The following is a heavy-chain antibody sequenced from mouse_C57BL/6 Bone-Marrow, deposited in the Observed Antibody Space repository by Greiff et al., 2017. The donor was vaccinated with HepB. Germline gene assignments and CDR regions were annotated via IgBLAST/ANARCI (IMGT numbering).Heavy chain of an antibody. CDR3: ARLCGDWVMDY. CDR2: INSDGGSP. CDR1: EYEFPSHD. Sequence: EVKVVESGGGLVQPGESLKLSCESNEYEFPSHDLSWVRKTPEKRLELVAAINSDGGSPYYPDTMERRFIISRDNTKKTLYLQMSSLRSEDTALYYCARLCGDWVMDYWGQGTSVTVSS. V-gene: IGHV5-2*01. D-gene: IGHD4-1*01. J-gene: IGHJ4*01.